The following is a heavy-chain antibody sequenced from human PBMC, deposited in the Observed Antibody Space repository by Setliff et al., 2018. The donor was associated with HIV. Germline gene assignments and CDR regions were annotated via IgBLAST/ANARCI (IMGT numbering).Heavy chain of an antibody. Sequence: ASVKVSCKASGGTFGIYGISWVRQAPGQGLEWMGGTIPMFGTPIYAQKFQGRLTITTDESSNTGYMELSSLTSEDTAIYYCARESTCSSTSCPKVLDYWGQGTLVTVSS. D-gene: IGHD2-2*01. CDR1: GGTFGIYG. V-gene: IGHV1-69*05. CDR2: TIPMFGTP. J-gene: IGHJ4*02. CDR3: ARESTCSSTSCPKVLDY.